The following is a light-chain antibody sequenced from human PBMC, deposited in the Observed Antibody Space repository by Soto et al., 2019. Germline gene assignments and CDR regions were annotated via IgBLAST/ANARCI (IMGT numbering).Light chain of an antibody. CDR2: EVS. CDR1: SSDVGTYNR. V-gene: IGLV2-18*02. CDR3: SSYTSSSTYV. J-gene: IGLJ1*01. Sequence: QSVLTXPASVSGSRGQSVTISCTGTSSDVGTYNRVSWYQQPPGTAPKLMIYEVSNRPSGVPDRFSGSKSGNTASLTISGLQAEDEADYYCSSYTSSSTYVFGTGTKVTVL.